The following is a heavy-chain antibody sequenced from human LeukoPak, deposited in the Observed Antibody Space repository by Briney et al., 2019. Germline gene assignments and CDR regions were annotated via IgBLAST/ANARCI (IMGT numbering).Heavy chain of an antibody. J-gene: IGHJ5*02. CDR3: AIRTAYSSSWFQYNWFDP. Sequence: ASVKVSCKVSGYTLTELSMHWVRQAPGKGLEWMGGFDPEDGETIYAQKFQGRVTMTEDTSTDTAYMELSILRSEDTAVYYCAIRTAYSSSWFQYNWFDPWGQGTLVTVSS. D-gene: IGHD6-13*01. V-gene: IGHV1-24*01. CDR1: GYTLTELS. CDR2: FDPEDGET.